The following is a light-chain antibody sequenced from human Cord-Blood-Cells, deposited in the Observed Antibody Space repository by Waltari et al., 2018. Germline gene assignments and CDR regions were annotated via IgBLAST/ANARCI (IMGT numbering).Light chain of an antibody. CDR1: SSDVGGYNY. J-gene: IGLJ3*02. CDR3: CSYAGSYAWV. V-gene: IGLV2-11*01. CDR2: DVS. Sequence: QSALTQPRSVSGSSGQSVTISCTGTSSDVGGYNYVSWYQQHPGKAPKLMIYDVSKRPSGVPDRFSGSKSSNTASLTISGLQAEDEADYYCCSYAGSYAWVFGGGTKLTVL.